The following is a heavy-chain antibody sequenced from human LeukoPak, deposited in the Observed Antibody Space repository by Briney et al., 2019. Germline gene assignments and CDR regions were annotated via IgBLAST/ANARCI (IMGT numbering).Heavy chain of an antibody. J-gene: IGHJ4*02. Sequence: PSETLSLTCTVSGGSISSYYWSWIRQPPGKGLEWIGYIYYSGSAIYNPSLKSRVTISVDTSKNQFSLKLSSVTAADTAVYYCARENDYGDSFDYWGQGTLVTVSS. D-gene: IGHD4-17*01. CDR1: GGSISSYY. V-gene: IGHV4-59*01. CDR3: ARENDYGDSFDY. CDR2: IYYSGSA.